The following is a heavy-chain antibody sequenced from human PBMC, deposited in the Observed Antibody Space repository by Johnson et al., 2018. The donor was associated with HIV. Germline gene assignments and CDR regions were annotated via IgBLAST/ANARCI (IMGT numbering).Heavy chain of an antibody. D-gene: IGHD3-9*01. CDR3: ARGKTGYDAFDI. CDR2: IYSDGNT. J-gene: IGHJ3*02. Sequence: VQLVESGGGVVQPGGSLRLSCAASGFSFRSYGMHWVRQAPGKGLEWVSGIYSDGNTYYADSVKGRFTISRDNSKTTLYLQMNSLRAEDTAVYYCARGKTGYDAFDIWGQGTMVTVSS. CDR1: GFSFRSYG. V-gene: IGHV3-NL1*01.